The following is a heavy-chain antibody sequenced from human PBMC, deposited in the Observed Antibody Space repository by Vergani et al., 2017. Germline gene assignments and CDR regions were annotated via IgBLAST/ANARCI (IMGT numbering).Heavy chain of an antibody. D-gene: IGHD1-14*01. V-gene: IGHV4-61*01. CDR3: AREGRGNRNDWFDP. CDR1: GGSVSSGSYY. Sequence: QVQLQESGPGLVKPSETLSLTCTVSGGSVSSGSYYWSWIRQPPGKGLEWIGYIYYSGSTNYNPSLKSRVTISVDTSKNQFSLKLSSVTAAETAVYYCAREGRGNRNDWFDPWGQGTLVTVSS. J-gene: IGHJ5*02. CDR2: IYYSGST.